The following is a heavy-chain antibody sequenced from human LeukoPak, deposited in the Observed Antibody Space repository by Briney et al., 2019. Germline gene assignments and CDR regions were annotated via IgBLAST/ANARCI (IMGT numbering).Heavy chain of an antibody. CDR1: GYTLTELS. J-gene: IGHJ4*02. V-gene: IGHV1-24*01. Sequence: ASVKVSCKVSGYTLTELSIHWVRQAPGKGLEWMGGFDPEDGETIYAQKFQVRVNMTEDTSTDTAYMELSSLRSEDTAVYYCATADMANLELDYWGKGTLVTVSS. CDR3: ATADMANLELDY. D-gene: IGHD1-1*01. CDR2: FDPEDGET.